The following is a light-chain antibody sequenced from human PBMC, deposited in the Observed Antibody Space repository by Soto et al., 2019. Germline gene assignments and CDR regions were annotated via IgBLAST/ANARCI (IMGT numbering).Light chain of an antibody. Sequence: QSALTQPRSVSGAPGQSVTISCIGTSSDVGGYNYVSWYQQHPGKAPKLMIYDVSQRPSGVPDRFSGSKSGNTASLTISGLQSEDEADYYCCSYAGSYTYVFGTGTKVT. CDR2: DVS. J-gene: IGLJ1*01. CDR3: CSYAGSYTYV. V-gene: IGLV2-11*01. CDR1: SSDVGGYNY.